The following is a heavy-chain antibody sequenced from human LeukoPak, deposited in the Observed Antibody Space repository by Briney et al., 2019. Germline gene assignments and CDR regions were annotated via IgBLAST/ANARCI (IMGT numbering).Heavy chain of an antibody. CDR3: ARYCTRTFIVVVPAAHLNDAFDI. D-gene: IGHD2-2*01. CDR2: IYHSGST. Sequence: SETLSLTCTVSGGSISSGGYYWSWIRQPPGKGLEWIGYIYHSGSTYYNPSLKSRVTISVDRSKNQFSLKLSSVTAADTAVYYCARYCTRTFIVVVPAAHLNDAFDIWGQGTMVTVSS. V-gene: IGHV4-30-2*01. CDR1: GGSISSGGYY. J-gene: IGHJ3*02.